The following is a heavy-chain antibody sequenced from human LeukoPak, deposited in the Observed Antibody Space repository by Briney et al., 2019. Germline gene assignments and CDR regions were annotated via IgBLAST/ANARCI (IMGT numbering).Heavy chain of an antibody. CDR1: GYTFTGYY. CDR2: MNPNSGNT. Sequence: GASVKVSCKASGYTFTGYYMHWVRQATGQGLEWMGWMNPNSGNTGYAQKFQGRVTMTRNTSISTAYMELSSLRSEDTAVYYCARGFTMVRGEYDYWGQGTLVTVSS. D-gene: IGHD3-10*01. CDR3: ARGFTMVRGEYDY. J-gene: IGHJ4*02. V-gene: IGHV1-8*02.